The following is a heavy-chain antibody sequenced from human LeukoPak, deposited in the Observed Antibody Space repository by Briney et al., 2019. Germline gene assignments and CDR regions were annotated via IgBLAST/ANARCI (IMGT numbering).Heavy chain of an antibody. V-gene: IGHV3-53*01. CDR2: IYRGGST. CDR3: ARDVGSSSDY. J-gene: IGHJ4*02. CDR1: GFTVSNNY. Sequence: GGSLRLSCAASGFTVSNNYMSWVRQAPGKGLEWVSAIYRGGSTYYADSVKGRFTISRDNSKNMLYLQMNSLRAEDTAVYYCARDVGSSSDYWGQGTLVTVSS. D-gene: IGHD6-13*01.